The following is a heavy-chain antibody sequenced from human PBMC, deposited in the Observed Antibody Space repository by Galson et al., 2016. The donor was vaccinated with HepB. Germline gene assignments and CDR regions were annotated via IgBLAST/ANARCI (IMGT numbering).Heavy chain of an antibody. Sequence: QSGAEVKKPGESLKISCKGSGYSFTSYWIGWVRQMSGKGLEWMGIIYPGDSDTRYSPSLQGQVTISADKSISTAYLLWSSLKSSDTAMYYCATLIAAVCHDYYNGVDGWGQGTTVTVSS. J-gene: IGHJ6*02. V-gene: IGHV5-51*01. CDR2: IYPGDSDT. D-gene: IGHD6-13*01. CDR3: ATLIAAVCHDYYNGVDG. CDR1: GYSFTSYW.